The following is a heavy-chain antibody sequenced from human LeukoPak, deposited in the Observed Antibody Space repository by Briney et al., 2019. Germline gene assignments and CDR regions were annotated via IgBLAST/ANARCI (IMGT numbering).Heavy chain of an antibody. CDR2: INPNSGGT. CDR1: GYTFTGNY. V-gene: IGHV1-2*02. CDR3: ARLGSEGVVIDY. J-gene: IGHJ4*02. Sequence: ASVKVSCKASGYTFTGNYMHWVRQAPGQGLEWMGWINPNSGGTNYAQKLEGRVTMTRDMSVSTDYMGLSRLRSDDTAVYCWARLGSEGVVIDYWGQGTLVTVSS. D-gene: IGHD3-3*01.